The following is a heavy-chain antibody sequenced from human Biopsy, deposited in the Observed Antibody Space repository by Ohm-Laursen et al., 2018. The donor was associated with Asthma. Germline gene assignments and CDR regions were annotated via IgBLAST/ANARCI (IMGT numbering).Heavy chain of an antibody. D-gene: IGHD6-19*01. CDR1: GCSINNYY. CDR3: ARVWAGGFDS. CDR2: IYYTGST. J-gene: IGHJ4*02. V-gene: IGHV4-59*01. Sequence: PVTLSLTCTVSGCSINNYYWSWIRQPPGKGLDLIGYIYYTGSTNYNPSLKSRVTLSVDTSNNQFSLKLSSVTDADTAFYYCARVWAGGFDSWGQGTLVTVSS.